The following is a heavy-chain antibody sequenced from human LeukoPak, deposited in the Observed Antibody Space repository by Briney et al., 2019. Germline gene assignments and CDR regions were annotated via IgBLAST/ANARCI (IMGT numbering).Heavy chain of an antibody. CDR1: GGSLSSGGYY. V-gene: IGHV4-30-2*01. CDR2: IYHSGST. J-gene: IGHJ5*02. CDR3: ARGQQQLGWFDP. Sequence: SETLSLTCTVSGGSLSSGGYYWSWIRQPPGKGLEWIGYIYHSGSTYYNPSLKSRVTISVDRSKNQFSLKLSSVTAADTAVYYCARGQQQLGWFDPWGQGTLVTVSS. D-gene: IGHD6-13*01.